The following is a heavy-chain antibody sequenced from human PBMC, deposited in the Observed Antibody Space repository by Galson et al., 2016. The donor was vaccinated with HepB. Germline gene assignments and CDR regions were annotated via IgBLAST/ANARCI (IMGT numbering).Heavy chain of an antibody. V-gene: IGHV3-7*03. CDR2: IKQDGSER. Sequence: SLRLSCAASGFTFRDSYMTWIRQAPGKGLEWEANIKQDGSERYYVDSVKGRFTISRDNAKSSVYLQMNSLRVDDTAIYYCTRGATVTTSWGQGTLVTVSS. D-gene: IGHD4-17*01. CDR1: GFTFRDSY. J-gene: IGHJ5*02. CDR3: TRGATVTTS.